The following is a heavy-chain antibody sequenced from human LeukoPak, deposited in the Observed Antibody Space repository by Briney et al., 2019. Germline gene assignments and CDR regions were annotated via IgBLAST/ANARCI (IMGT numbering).Heavy chain of an antibody. V-gene: IGHV3-7*01. D-gene: IGHD2-21*01. CDR2: INQDGNRQ. CDR3: ARSLWPEDY. CDR1: GFAFSSYW. J-gene: IGHJ4*02. Sequence: PGGSRRLPCEASGFAFSSYWASWVRQAPGKGLEWVANINQDGNRQNYVDSVRGRFTISKDNAKNSVYLQMNSLRAEDTAVYYCARSLWPEDYWGQGILVTVSS.